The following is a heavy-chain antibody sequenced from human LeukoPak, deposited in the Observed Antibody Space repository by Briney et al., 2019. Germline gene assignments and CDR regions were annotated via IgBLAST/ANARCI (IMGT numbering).Heavy chain of an antibody. J-gene: IGHJ5*02. Sequence: GGSLRLSCAASGFTFSDYYMSWIRQAPGKGLEWISYSTSSGSTIYYADSVKGRFTISRDNAKNTLYLQMNNLRAEDTAVYYCARARYSYGYWFDPWGQGTLVTVSS. CDR3: ARARYSYGYWFDP. CDR2: STSSGSTI. D-gene: IGHD5-18*01. V-gene: IGHV3-11*01. CDR1: GFTFSDYY.